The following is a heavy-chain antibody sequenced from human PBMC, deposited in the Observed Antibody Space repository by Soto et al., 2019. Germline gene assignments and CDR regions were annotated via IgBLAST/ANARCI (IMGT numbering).Heavy chain of an antibody. CDR3: ASPRGYSGYDFDY. CDR1: GGTFSSYA. CDR2: IIPIFGTA. D-gene: IGHD5-12*01. Sequence: GASVKVSCKASGGTFSSYAISWVRQAPGQGLEWMGGIIPIFGTANYAQKFQGRVTITADESTSTAYMELSSLRSEDTAVYYCASPRGYSGYDFDYWGQGTLVTVSS. V-gene: IGHV1-69*13. J-gene: IGHJ4*02.